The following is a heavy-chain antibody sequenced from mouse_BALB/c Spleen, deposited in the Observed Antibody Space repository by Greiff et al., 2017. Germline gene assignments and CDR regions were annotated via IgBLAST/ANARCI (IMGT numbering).Heavy chain of an antibody. CDR2: IYPGSGNT. J-gene: IGHJ2*01. Sequence: VQLQQSGAELARPGASVKLSCKASGYTFTDYYINWVKQRTGQGLEWIGEIYPGSGNTYYNEKFKGKATLTADKSSSTAYMQLSSLTSEDSAVYFCARSGYGNHNYFDYWGQGTTLTVSS. V-gene: IGHV1-77*01. CDR1: GYTFTDYY. D-gene: IGHD2-1*01. CDR3: ARSGYGNHNYFDY.